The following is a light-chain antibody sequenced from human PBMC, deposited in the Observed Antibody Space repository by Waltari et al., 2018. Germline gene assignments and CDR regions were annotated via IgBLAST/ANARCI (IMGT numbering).Light chain of an antibody. CDR3: SSYAGSNKGV. V-gene: IGLV2-8*01. J-gene: IGLJ3*02. Sequence: QSALTQPPSESGSPGQSVTISCTGTSSDVGGYNYVPWYQQHPGKAPKLMIYEVTKRPSGVPDRFSGSKSGNTASLTVSGLQAEDEADYYCSSYAGSNKGVFGGGTKLTVL. CDR2: EVT. CDR1: SSDVGGYNY.